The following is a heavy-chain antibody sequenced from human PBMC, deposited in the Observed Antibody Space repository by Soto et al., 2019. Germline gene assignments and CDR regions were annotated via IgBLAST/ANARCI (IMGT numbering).Heavy chain of an antibody. J-gene: IGHJ6*02. CDR3: ERDQETSMVRGVIDGDCGMDV. V-gene: IGHV1-69*01. D-gene: IGHD3-10*01. CDR2: IIPIFGTA. CDR1: GGTFSSYA. Sequence: QVQLVQSGAEVKKPGSSVKVSCKASGGTFSSYALSWVRQAPGQGLEWMGGIIPIFGTANYAQKFQGRVTITADESTSTAYMEQSSLRSADTALYYCERDQETSMVRGVIDGDCGMDVWGQGTTVTVSS.